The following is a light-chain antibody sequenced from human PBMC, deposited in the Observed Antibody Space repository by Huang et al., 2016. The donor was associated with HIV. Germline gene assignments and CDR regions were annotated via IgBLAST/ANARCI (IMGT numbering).Light chain of an antibody. Sequence: EIVLTQSPGTLSLSPGERATLSCRASQSVNSNYLAWYHQKPGQAPRLLIYGASSRATGIPDRFSGSVSGTHFTLTISRLEPEDFAVYYCQHYGSSPRTFGQGTKVEIK. J-gene: IGKJ1*01. CDR1: QSVNSNY. CDR3: QHYGSSPRT. CDR2: GAS. V-gene: IGKV3-20*01.